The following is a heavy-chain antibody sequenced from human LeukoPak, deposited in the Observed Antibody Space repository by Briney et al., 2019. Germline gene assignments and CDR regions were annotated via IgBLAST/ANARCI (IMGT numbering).Heavy chain of an antibody. CDR2: ISSGSSTI. CDR3: ARDWPQSTVSIAGRRGCDY. D-gene: IGHD6-6*01. Sequence: PGGSLRLSCTASGFTFNDYSMNWVRQAPGKGLEWVSYISSGSSTISYADSVKGRFTISRDNAKNSLYLQMNSLRAEDTAVYYCARDWPQSTVSIAGRRGCDYWGQGTLVTVSS. CDR1: GFTFNDYS. J-gene: IGHJ4*02. V-gene: IGHV3-48*01.